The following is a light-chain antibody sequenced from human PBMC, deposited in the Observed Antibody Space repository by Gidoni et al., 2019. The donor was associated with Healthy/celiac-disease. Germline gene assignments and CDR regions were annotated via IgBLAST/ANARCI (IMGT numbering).Light chain of an antibody. J-gene: IGKJ4*01. CDR1: QRISIW. V-gene: IGKV1-5*03. Sequence: LQITPAPSTLSASVGDRVTITCQASQRISIWFAWYQQKPGKAPKLLIYKASSLERGVPSRFSGSGSGTEFTLTISSLQPDDFATYYCQQYNSYPLTFGGGTKVEIK. CDR2: KAS. CDR3: QQYNSYPLT.